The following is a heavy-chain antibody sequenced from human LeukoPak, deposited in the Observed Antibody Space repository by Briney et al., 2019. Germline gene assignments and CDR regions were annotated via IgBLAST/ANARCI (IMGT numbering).Heavy chain of an antibody. CDR2: IYYRGST. D-gene: IGHD1-26*01. CDR1: GGSISSYY. V-gene: IGHV4-59*08. CDR3: ARHPSGSSFDS. J-gene: IGHJ4*02. Sequence: SETLSITCTVSGGSISSYYWSWIRQPPGKGLEWIGYIYYRGSTNYNPSLKSRVTISVDTSNNQFSLKVSSVTAADTAVYYCARHPSGSSFDSWGQGTLVAVSS.